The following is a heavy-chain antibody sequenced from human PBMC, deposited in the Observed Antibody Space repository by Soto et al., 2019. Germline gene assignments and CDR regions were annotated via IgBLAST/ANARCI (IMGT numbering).Heavy chain of an antibody. V-gene: IGHV1-18*01. Sequence: ASVKVSCKASGYTFASYAISWMRQAPGQGLEWMGWISAYNGNTNYAQKLQGRVTMTTDTSTSTAYMELRSLRSDDTAVYYCARDPPPPDYWGQGTQVNVSS. CDR2: ISAYNGNT. J-gene: IGHJ4*02. CDR3: ARDPPPPDY. CDR1: GYTFASYA.